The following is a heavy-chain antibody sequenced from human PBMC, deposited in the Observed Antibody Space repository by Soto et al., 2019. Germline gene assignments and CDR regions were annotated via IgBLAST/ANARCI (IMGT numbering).Heavy chain of an antibody. V-gene: IGHV1-46*01. CDR1: GYTLTSYY. D-gene: IGHD3-9*01. CDR2: INPSGGST. J-gene: IGHJ5*02. CDR3: ARAPMTGDWFDP. Sequence: ASVKVSCKASGYTLTSYYMHWVRQAPGQGLEWMGIINPSGGSTSYAQKFQGRVTMTRDTSTSTVYMELSSLRSEDTAVYYCARAPMTGDWFDPWGQGTLVTVSS.